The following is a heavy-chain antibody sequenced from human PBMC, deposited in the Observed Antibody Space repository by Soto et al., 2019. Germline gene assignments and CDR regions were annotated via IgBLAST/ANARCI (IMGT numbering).Heavy chain of an antibody. CDR2: IYSGGST. D-gene: IGHD3-10*01. CDR1: GFTVSSNY. J-gene: IGHJ3*02. CDR3: ARTYYYGSGSLDI. V-gene: IGHV3-66*01. Sequence: EVQLVESGGGLVQPGGSLRLSCAASGFTVSSNYMSWVRQAPGKGLEWVSVIYSGGSTYYADSVKGRFTISRDNSKKTLYLQMNSLRAEDTAVYYCARTYYYGSGSLDIWGQGTMVTVSS.